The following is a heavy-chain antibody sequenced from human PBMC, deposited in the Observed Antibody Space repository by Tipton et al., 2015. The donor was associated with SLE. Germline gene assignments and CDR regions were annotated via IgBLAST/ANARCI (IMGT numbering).Heavy chain of an antibody. CDR3: ARHLYNIGWNHFDY. CDR2: IHHSGSI. D-gene: IGHD6-19*01. J-gene: IGHJ4*02. CDR1: SGSISTYH. V-gene: IGHV4-59*08. Sequence: TLSLTCTISSGSISTYHWSWLRQPPGKGLEWIGYIHHSGSINYTPSLRSQVTMSMDTSKNQFSLRLSSVTAADTAVYYCARHLYNIGWNHFDYWGPGTLVTVSS.